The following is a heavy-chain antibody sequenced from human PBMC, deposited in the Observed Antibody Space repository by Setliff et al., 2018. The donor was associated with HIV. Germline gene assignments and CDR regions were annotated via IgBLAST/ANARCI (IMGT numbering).Heavy chain of an antibody. CDR1: GGSFSSYA. CDR3: TRDLDEEIKDENNYVPLDL. D-gene: IGHD3-16*01. J-gene: IGHJ5*02. Sequence: SVKVSCKASGGSFSSYAISWVRQAPGQGLEWMGGTIPIFGTAKYAQKFQGRVTITTDESTSTAYMELSSLRSEDTAVYYCTRDLDEEIKDENNYVPLDLWGQGTLVTVSS. V-gene: IGHV1-69*05. CDR2: TIPIFGTA.